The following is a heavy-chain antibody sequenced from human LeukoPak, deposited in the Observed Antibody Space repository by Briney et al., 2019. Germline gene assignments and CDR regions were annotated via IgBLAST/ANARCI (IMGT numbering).Heavy chain of an antibody. D-gene: IGHD3-16*01. V-gene: IGHV3-9*01. CDR2: ISWNSGSI. J-gene: IGHJ4*02. CDR3: ASLYGYDY. Sequence: GGSLRLSCAASGFTFDDYAMRWVRHAPGKCLEWVSGISWNSGSIGYADSVKGRFTTSRDNAKNSLYLQMNSLRAEDTAVYYCASLYGYDYWGQGTLVTVSS. CDR1: GFTFDDYA.